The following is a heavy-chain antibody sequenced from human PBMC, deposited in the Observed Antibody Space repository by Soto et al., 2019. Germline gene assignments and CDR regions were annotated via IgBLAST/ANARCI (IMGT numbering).Heavy chain of an antibody. Sequence: EVQLVESGGGLVQPGGSLRLSCAASGFTFSSYEMNWVRQAPGKGLEWVSYISSSGSTIYYADSVKGRFTISRDNAKNSLYLQMNSLRAEDTAVYYCARWLWSGELSYYFDYWGQGTLVTVSS. CDR2: ISSSGSTI. J-gene: IGHJ4*02. V-gene: IGHV3-48*03. CDR1: GFTFSSYE. CDR3: ARWLWSGELSYYFDY. D-gene: IGHD3-10*01.